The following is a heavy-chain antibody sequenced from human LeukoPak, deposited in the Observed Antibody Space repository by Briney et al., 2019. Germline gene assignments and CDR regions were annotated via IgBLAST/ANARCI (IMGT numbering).Heavy chain of an antibody. Sequence: SVKVSCKASGGTFSSDTISWVRQAPGQSLEWMGGFVPIFATTHFAQKFRDRVTFTADDSTGTAYMELSSLRSDDTAMYYCARHQEAAAASGYFDYWGQGTLVTVSS. CDR2: FVPIFATT. D-gene: IGHD6-13*01. J-gene: IGHJ4*02. CDR1: GGTFSSDT. CDR3: ARHQEAAAASGYFDY. V-gene: IGHV1-69*13.